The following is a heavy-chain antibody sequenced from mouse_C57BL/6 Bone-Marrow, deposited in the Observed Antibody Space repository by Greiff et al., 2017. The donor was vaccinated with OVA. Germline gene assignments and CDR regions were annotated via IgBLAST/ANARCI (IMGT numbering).Heavy chain of an antibody. Sequence: VQLQQSGPGLVQPSQSLSITCTVSGFSLTSYGVHWVRQSPGKGLEWLGVIWSGGSTDNNADFISRLSISTDNSKSQVFFKMNSLQADETAIYYCARNYDYDRYWYFDVWGTGTTVTVSS. CDR1: GFSLTSYG. V-gene: IGHV2-2*01. D-gene: IGHD2-4*01. J-gene: IGHJ1*03. CDR3: ARNYDYDRYWYFDV. CDR2: IWSGGST.